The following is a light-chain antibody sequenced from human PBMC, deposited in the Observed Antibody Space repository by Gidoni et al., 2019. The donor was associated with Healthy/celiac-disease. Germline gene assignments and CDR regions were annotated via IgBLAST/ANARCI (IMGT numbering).Light chain of an antibody. CDR3: QQYYSTPRT. Sequence: ERATINCKSSQSVLYSSNNKNYLAWYQQKPGQPPKLLIYWASTRESGVPDRFSGSGSGTDFTLTISSLQAEDVAVYYCQQYYSTPRTFGQGTKVEIK. V-gene: IGKV4-1*01. CDR1: QSVLYSSNNKNY. J-gene: IGKJ1*01. CDR2: WAS.